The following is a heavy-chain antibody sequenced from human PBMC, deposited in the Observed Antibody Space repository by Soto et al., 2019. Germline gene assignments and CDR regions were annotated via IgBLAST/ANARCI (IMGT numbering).Heavy chain of an antibody. Sequence: SLRLSCAASGVTFSSYSMNWVRQAPGKGLEWVSYISSSSSTIYYADSVKGRFTISRDNAKNSLYLQMNSLRDEDTAVYYCARELRGIPARPPHYFDYWGQGTLVTVSS. CDR1: GVTFSSYS. CDR2: ISSSSSTI. D-gene: IGHD6-6*01. CDR3: ARELRGIPARPPHYFDY. J-gene: IGHJ4*02. V-gene: IGHV3-48*02.